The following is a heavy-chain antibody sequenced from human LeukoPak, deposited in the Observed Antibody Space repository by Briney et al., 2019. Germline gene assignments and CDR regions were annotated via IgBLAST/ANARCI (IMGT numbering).Heavy chain of an antibody. CDR2: ISHSGRT. CDR1: GGSFRGNY. V-gene: IGHV4-34*01. CDR3: TMGYDSSPPY. Sequence: SETLSLTCAVYGGSFRGNYWTWICQPPGKGLEWIGEISHSGRTNYNPSLKSRVTISLDTSKNQFSLKLSSVTAADTAVYFCTMGYDSSPPYWGQGPLVTVSS. D-gene: IGHD3-22*01. J-gene: IGHJ4*02.